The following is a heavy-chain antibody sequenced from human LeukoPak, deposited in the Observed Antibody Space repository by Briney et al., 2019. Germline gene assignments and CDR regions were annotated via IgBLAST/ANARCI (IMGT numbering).Heavy chain of an antibody. CDR2: IYYSGST. V-gene: IGHV4-61*01. D-gene: IGHD5-24*01. Sequence: KPSETLSLTCTVSGGSVSSGSYYWSWIRQPPGKGLEWIGYIYYSGSTNYNPSLKSRVTISVDTSKNQFSLKLSSVTAADTAVYYCASGHRDGYNLHWGQGTLVTVSS. CDR3: ASGHRDGYNLH. CDR1: GGSVSSGSYY. J-gene: IGHJ4*02.